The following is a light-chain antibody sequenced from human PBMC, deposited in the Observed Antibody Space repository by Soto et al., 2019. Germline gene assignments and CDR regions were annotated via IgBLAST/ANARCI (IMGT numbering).Light chain of an antibody. V-gene: IGLV2-14*01. J-gene: IGLJ1*01. Sequence: QSALTQPASVSGSPGQSITISCTGTSSDVGGYDFVSWYRQYPGQAPKILIYEVTHRPPGVPDRFSGSKSGNTASLTISGLQADDEADYYCSSYTITSSPVFGPGTKLTVL. CDR3: SSYTITSSPV. CDR1: SSDVGGYDF. CDR2: EVT.